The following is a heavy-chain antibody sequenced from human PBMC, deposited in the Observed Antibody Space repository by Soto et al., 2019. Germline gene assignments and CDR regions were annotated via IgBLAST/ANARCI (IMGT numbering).Heavy chain of an antibody. V-gene: IGHV4-4*02. CDR1: GGSISSSNW. J-gene: IGHJ4*02. D-gene: IGHD2-15*01. CDR3: ARWVVAATYFDC. Sequence: QVQLQESGPGLVKPSGTLSLTCAVSGGSISSSNWWSWVRQPPGKRLEWIGEIYHSGSTNYNPSLKSRVTIPVDKSKNQFSLKLSSVTAADTAVYYCARWVVAATYFDCCGQGTLFTVSS. CDR2: IYHSGST.